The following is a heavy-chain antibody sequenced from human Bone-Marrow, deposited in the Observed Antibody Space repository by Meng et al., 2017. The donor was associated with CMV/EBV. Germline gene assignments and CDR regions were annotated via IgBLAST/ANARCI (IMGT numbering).Heavy chain of an antibody. V-gene: IGHV1-24*01. CDR3: ATDPRREFSLFDY. CDR1: GYTHTEFT. D-gene: IGHD3-10*01. CDR2: MEPDDGAT. J-gene: IGHJ4*02. Sequence: HLGKLRAEWKKPGASSRGFCTISGYTHTEFTLYWVRQAPVTGLACMGGMEPDDGATIYEQKFQGRVTMTEDTSTDTAYMELSGLRSEDTAVYYCATDPRREFSLFDYWGQGTLVTVSS.